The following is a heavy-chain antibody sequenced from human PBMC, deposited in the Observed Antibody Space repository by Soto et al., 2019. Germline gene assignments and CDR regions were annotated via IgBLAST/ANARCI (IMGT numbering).Heavy chain of an antibody. CDR1: GYTFTSYY. J-gene: IGHJ6*02. V-gene: IGHV1-46*01. CDR2: INPSGGST. CDR3: AREPGQSPENIVVVPAAIEGGYSYGMDV. D-gene: IGHD2-2*02. Sequence: GASVKVSCKASGYTFTSYYMHWVRQAPGQGLEWMGIINPSGGSTSYAQKFQGRVTMARDTSTSTVYMELSSLRSEDTAVYYCAREPGQSPENIVVVPAAIEGGYSYGMDVWGQGTTVTVSS.